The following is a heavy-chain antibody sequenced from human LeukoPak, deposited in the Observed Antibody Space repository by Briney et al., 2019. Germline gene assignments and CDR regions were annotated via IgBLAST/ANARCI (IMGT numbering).Heavy chain of an antibody. V-gene: IGHV3-48*03. CDR1: AFTFSTYE. Sequence: PGGPLRLSCAASAFTFSTYEMNWVRQAPGKGLEWVSSITFSGSTIYYADSVKGRFTISRDNAKNSLYLQMNSLRAEDTAVYYCAELGITMIGGVWGKGTTVTISS. CDR2: ITFSGSTI. CDR3: AELGITMIGGV. D-gene: IGHD3-10*02. J-gene: IGHJ6*04.